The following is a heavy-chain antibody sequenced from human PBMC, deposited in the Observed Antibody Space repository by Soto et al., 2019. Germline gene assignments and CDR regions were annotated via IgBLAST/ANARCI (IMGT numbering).Heavy chain of an antibody. Sequence: SETLSLTGTVSGGSISSSSYYWGWIRQPPGKGLEWIGSIYYSESTYYNPSLKSRVTISVDTSKNQFSLSLSSVTAADTAVYYCARCRSYDSSGYYYSWFDPWGQGTQVTVSS. V-gene: IGHV4-39*01. CDR2: IYYSEST. CDR1: GGSISSSSYY. D-gene: IGHD3-22*01. J-gene: IGHJ5*02. CDR3: ARCRSYDSSGYYYSWFDP.